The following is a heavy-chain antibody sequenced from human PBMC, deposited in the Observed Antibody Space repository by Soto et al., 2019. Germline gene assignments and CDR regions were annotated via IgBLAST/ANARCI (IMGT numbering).Heavy chain of an antibody. CDR3: ARESRSSRYDSSGYSQFWFFDL. CDR2: IYQSGST. D-gene: IGHD3-22*01. J-gene: IGHJ2*01. V-gene: IGHV4-30-2*01. Sequence: QLQLQESGSGLVKPSQTLSLTCAVSGGSISSGGYSWSWIRQPPGKGLEWIGYIYQSGSTYYNPSLKTRGTISVDWSKNQFALELSSVTAADTAVYYCARESRSSRYDSSGYSQFWFFDLWGRGTLVTVSS. CDR1: GGSISSGGYS.